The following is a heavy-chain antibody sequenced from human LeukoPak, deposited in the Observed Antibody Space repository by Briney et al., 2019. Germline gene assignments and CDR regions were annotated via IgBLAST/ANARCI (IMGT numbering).Heavy chain of an antibody. Sequence: SVKVSCKASGGTFSSYAISWVRQAPGQGLEWMGGIIPSFGTANYAQKFQGRVTITADESTSTAYMELSSLRSEDTAVYYCARALLWFGELYNWFDPWGQGTLVTVSS. V-gene: IGHV1-69*13. CDR2: IIPSFGTA. CDR3: ARALLWFGELYNWFDP. J-gene: IGHJ5*02. D-gene: IGHD3-10*01. CDR1: GGTFSSYA.